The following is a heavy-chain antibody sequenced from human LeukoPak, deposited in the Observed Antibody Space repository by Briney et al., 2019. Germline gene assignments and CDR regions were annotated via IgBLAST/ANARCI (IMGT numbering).Heavy chain of an antibody. CDR2: IKQDGSVK. J-gene: IGHJ4*02. CDR1: GFTFSSYS. V-gene: IGHV3-7*03. CDR3: VRGGYGPDY. Sequence: GGSLRLSCAASGFTFSSYSMNWVRQAPGKGLEWVANIKQDGSVKNYVDSVKGRFTISRDNAKNSLYLQMNSLRADDTAMYYCVRGGYGPDYWGQGTLVTVSS. D-gene: IGHD5-12*01.